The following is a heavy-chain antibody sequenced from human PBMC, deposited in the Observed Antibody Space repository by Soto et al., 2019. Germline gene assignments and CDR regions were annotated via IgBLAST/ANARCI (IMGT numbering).Heavy chain of an antibody. CDR2: ISYDGSNK. CDR1: GFTFSSYA. V-gene: IGHV3-30-3*01. Sequence: GGSLRLSCAASGFTFSSYAMHWVRQAPGKGLEWVAVISYDGSNKYYADSVKGRFTISRDNSKNTLYLQMNSLRAEDTAVYYCARDLPRTIPDYYYYYGMDVWGQGTTATVSS. D-gene: IGHD2-2*02. J-gene: IGHJ6*02. CDR3: ARDLPRTIPDYYYYYGMDV.